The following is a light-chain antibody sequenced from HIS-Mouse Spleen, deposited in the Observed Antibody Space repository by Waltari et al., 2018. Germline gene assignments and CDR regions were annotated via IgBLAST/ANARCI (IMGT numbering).Light chain of an antibody. CDR2: GAS. J-gene: IGKJ1*01. CDR1: QSVSSN. Sequence: EIVMTQSPATQPVSPGERATIPCRASQSVSSNLAWYQQKPGQAPRLLIYGASTRATGIPARFSGSGSGTEFTLTISSMQSEDFAVYYCQQYNNWPRTFGQGTKVEIK. CDR3: QQYNNWPRT. V-gene: IGKV3-15*01.